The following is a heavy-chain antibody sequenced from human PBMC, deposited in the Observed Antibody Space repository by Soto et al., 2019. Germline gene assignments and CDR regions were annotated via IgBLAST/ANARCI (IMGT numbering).Heavy chain of an antibody. CDR3: ARVVEKVRGVRSDAFDI. J-gene: IGHJ3*02. D-gene: IGHD3-10*01. Sequence: EVQLVESGGGLVKPGGSLRLSCAASGFTFSSYSMNWVRQAPGKGLEWVSSISSSSSYIYYADSVKGRFTISRDNAKNSLYLQMNSLRAADTAVYYCARVVEKVRGVRSDAFDIWGQGTMVTVSS. V-gene: IGHV3-21*01. CDR1: GFTFSSYS. CDR2: ISSSSSYI.